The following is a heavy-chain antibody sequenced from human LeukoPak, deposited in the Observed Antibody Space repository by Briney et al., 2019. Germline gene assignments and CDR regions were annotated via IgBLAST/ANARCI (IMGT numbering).Heavy chain of an antibody. CDR3: ARGLPGITVADF. CDR1: GGSISNYY. V-gene: IGHV4-59*01. J-gene: IGHJ4*02. CDR2: IYYSGST. Sequence: SETLSLTCTVSGGSISNYYWSWIRQPPGKGLEWIGYIYYSGSTNYNPSLKSRVTISVDTSKNQFSLKLSSVTAADTAVYYCARGLPGITVADFWGQGTLVTVSS. D-gene: IGHD6-19*01.